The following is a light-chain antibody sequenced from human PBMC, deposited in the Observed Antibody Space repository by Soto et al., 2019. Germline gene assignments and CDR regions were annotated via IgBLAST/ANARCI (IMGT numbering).Light chain of an antibody. Sequence: QSVLTQPASVSGSPWQSITISCTGTSSDVGTYNLVSWHQQHPGKAPKLMIYEVSKRPSGVSTRFSGSKSGNTASLTISGLQAEDDADYYCYSYARSSSYVFGTGTKVTVL. V-gene: IGLV2-23*02. CDR3: YSYARSSSYV. J-gene: IGLJ1*01. CDR1: SSDVGTYNL. CDR2: EVS.